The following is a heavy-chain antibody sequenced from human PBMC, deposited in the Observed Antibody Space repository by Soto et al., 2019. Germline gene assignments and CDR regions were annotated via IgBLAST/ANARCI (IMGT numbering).Heavy chain of an antibody. V-gene: IGHV1-8*01. Sequence: QVQLVQSGAEVKKPGASVKVSCKASGYTFTSYDINWVRQATGQGLEWMGWMNPNSGNTGYAQKFQGRVTMTRNTSISTAYMELSSLRSEDTAVYYCARDLAARAYYYYGMDVWGQGTTVTVSS. J-gene: IGHJ6*02. CDR2: MNPNSGNT. D-gene: IGHD6-6*01. CDR3: ARDLAARAYYYYGMDV. CDR1: GYTFTSYD.